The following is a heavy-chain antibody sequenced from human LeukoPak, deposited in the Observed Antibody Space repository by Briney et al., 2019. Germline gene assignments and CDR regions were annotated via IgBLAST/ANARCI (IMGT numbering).Heavy chain of an antibody. J-gene: IGHJ5*02. CDR2: IYTSGST. Sequence: SETLSLTCTVSGGSISSYYWSWIRQPAGKGLEWIGRIYTSGSTNYNPSHKSRVTMSVDTSKNQFSLKLSSVTAADTAVYYCARDGLSSTSVDEWFDPWGQGTLVTVSS. D-gene: IGHD2-2*01. CDR1: GGSISSYY. CDR3: ARDGLSSTSVDEWFDP. V-gene: IGHV4-4*07.